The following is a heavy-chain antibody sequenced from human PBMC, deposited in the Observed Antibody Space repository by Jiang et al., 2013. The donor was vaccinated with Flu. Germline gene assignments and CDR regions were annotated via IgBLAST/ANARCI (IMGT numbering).Heavy chain of an antibody. J-gene: IGHJ4*02. V-gene: IGHV3-7*03. Sequence: QLVESGGGLVQPGGSLRLSCAATGFTFNTYWMNWVRQAPGKGLEWVANVHRDGSDKYYVDSVKGRFTISRDNAKNSLYLQMDSLRAEDTAIYYCARSVVMDFTRYFDYWGQGALVTVSS. D-gene: IGHD3-22*01. CDR2: VHRDGSDK. CDR1: GFTFNTYW. CDR3: ARSVVMDFTRYFDY.